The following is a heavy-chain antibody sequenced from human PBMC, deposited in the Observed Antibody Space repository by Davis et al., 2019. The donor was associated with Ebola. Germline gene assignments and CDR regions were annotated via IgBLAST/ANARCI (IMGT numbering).Heavy chain of an antibody. Sequence: GESLKISCATSGFIFRNYAMSWVRQVPGKGLEWVAGISGSGYSTYYADSVKGRFTISRDNSKNTLFLQMNSLRAEDTAVYYCAREGSWWGQGTLVTVSS. D-gene: IGHD6-13*01. J-gene: IGHJ4*02. CDR3: AREGSW. V-gene: IGHV3-23*01. CDR1: GFIFRNYA. CDR2: ISGSGYST.